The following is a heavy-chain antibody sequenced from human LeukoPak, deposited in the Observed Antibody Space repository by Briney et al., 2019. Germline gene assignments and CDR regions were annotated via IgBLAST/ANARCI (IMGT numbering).Heavy chain of an antibody. CDR3: ARAEKGGSSWYTSSGDAFDI. V-gene: IGHV3-21*05. D-gene: IGHD6-13*01. CDR1: GFTFSSYE. CDR2: ISSSSSYI. Sequence: GGSLRLSCAASGFTFSSYEMNWVRQAPGKGLEWVSYISSSSSYIYYADSVKGRFTISRDNAKNSLYLQMNSLRAEDTAVYYCARAEKGGSSWYTSSGDAFDIWGQGTMVTVSS. J-gene: IGHJ3*02.